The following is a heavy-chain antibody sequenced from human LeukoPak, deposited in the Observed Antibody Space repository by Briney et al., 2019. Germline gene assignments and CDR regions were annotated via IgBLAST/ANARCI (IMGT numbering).Heavy chain of an antibody. J-gene: IGHJ6*03. Sequence: GGSLRLSCAVSGFPFITYNMNWVRQAPGKGLKWVSYIDSSSSTIYYADSVKGRFTISRDNAKNSLYLQMNSLRAEDTAVYYCARYYSSSWYYYYMDVWGKGTTVTVSS. CDR3: ARYYSSSWYYYYMDV. D-gene: IGHD6-13*01. CDR1: GFPFITYN. V-gene: IGHV3-48*04. CDR2: IDSSSSTI.